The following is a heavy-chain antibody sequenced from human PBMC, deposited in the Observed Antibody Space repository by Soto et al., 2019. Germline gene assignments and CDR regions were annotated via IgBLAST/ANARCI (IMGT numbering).Heavy chain of an antibody. CDR3: AKDRSVAAAGRARDY. V-gene: IGHV3-23*01. D-gene: IGHD6-13*01. Sequence: GGSLRLSCAASGFTFSSYAMSWVRQAPGKGLEWVSAISGSGGSTYYADSMKGRFTISRDNSKNTLYLQMNSLRAEDTAVYYCAKDRSVAAAGRARDYWGQGTLVTVSS. CDR2: ISGSGGST. CDR1: GFTFSSYA. J-gene: IGHJ4*02.